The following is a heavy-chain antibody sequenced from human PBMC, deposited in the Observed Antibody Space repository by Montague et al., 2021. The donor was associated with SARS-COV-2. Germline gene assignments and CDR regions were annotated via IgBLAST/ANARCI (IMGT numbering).Heavy chain of an antibody. V-gene: IGHV4-39*01. CDR1: GDSGVVEPRH. CDR3: ARRLTGREPPFDP. CDR2: LLLRGNT. D-gene: IGHD1-14*01. J-gene: IGHJ5*02. Sequence: SETLSLTCAVDGDSGVVEPRHWSGERPSEGQALQGIVSLLLRGNTMYNLSLKSRVTMSVDTSKNQFSLHLNLVTAAETAVYYCARRLTGREPPFDPWGQGTLVIVSS.